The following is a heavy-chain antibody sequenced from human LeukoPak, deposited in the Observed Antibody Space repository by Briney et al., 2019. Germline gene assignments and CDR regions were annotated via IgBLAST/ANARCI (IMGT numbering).Heavy chain of an antibody. CDR1: GFTFSSYG. D-gene: IGHD1-26*01. CDR2: ISYDGSNK. Sequence: GGSLRLSCAASGFTFSSYGMHWVRQAPGKGLEWVAVISYDGSNKYYADSVKGRFTISRDNSKNTLYLQMNSLRAEDTAVYYCARAGRGSYFEYYFDYWGQGTLVTVSS. J-gene: IGHJ4*02. V-gene: IGHV3-30*19. CDR3: ARAGRGSYFEYYFDY.